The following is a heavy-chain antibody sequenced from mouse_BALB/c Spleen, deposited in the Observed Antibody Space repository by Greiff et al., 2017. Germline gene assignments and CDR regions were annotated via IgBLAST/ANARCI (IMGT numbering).Heavy chain of an antibody. D-gene: IGHD1-1*01. CDR1: GDSITSGY. Sequence: EVQLVESGPSLVKPSQTLSLTCSVTGDSITSGYWNWIRKFPGNKLEYMGYISYSGSTYYNPSLKSRISITRDTSKNQYYLQLNSVTTEDTATYYCARYHYGSPYYYAMDYWGQGTSVTVSS. CDR2: ISYSGST. CDR3: ARYHYGSPYYYAMDY. V-gene: IGHV3-8*02. J-gene: IGHJ4*01.